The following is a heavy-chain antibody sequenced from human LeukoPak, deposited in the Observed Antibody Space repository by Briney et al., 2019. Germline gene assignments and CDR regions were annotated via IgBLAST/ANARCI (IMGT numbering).Heavy chain of an antibody. V-gene: IGHV4-59*01. CDR3: ASGPPPEYSYVN. J-gene: IGHJ4*02. CDR2: IYYSGST. CDR1: GGSISSYY. Sequence: MPSETLSLTCTVSGGSISSYYWSWIRQPPGKGLEWIGYIYYSGSTNYNPSLKSRVTISVDTSRTQFSLKLSSVTAADTAVYYWASGPPPEYSYVNWGQGPLVTVSS. D-gene: IGHD5-18*01.